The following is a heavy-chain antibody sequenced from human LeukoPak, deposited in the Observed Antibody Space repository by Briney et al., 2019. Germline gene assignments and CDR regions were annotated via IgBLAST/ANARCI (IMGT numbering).Heavy chain of an antibody. CDR3: ASVTSPSTWSYYYDSSGYLVDY. V-gene: IGHV1-18*04. D-gene: IGHD3-22*01. J-gene: IGHJ4*02. CDR1: GYTFTDYH. Sequence: GAAVTVSCKASGYTFTDYHMHWVRQAPGQGLEWMGRINPNTGDTNYAQKLQGRVNMTTDTTTSTAYMEQRSLRSDDTAVYYCASVTSPSTWSYYYDSSGYLVDYWGQGTLVTVSS. CDR2: INPNTGDT.